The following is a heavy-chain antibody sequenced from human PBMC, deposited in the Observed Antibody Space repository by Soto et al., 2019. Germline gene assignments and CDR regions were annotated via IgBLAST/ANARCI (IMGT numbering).Heavy chain of an antibody. J-gene: IGHJ6*02. CDR3: ARGLVIRPYYYHGMDV. V-gene: IGHV4-30-4*01. D-gene: IGHD3-9*01. CDR2: ISSIGST. CDR1: GGSISSGDYF. Sequence: PSETLSLTCTVSGGSISSGDYFWSWIRQSPGKGLEWIGYISSIGSTYYNPSLKSRVSVSRDTSKNQFSLKLSSVTTTDTAVYYCARGLVIRPYYYHGMDVRGQGTTVTVSS.